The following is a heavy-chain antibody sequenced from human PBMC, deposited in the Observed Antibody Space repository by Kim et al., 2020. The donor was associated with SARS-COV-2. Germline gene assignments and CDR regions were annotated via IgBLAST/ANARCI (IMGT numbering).Heavy chain of an antibody. CDR3: AKASDQVATTHREGMDV. J-gene: IGHJ6*02. Sequence: VRGRFTIHRDNSKNTLYLQMNGLRAEDTAVYYCAKASDQVATTHREGMDVWGQGTTVTVSS. D-gene: IGHD5-12*01. V-gene: IGHV3-23*01.